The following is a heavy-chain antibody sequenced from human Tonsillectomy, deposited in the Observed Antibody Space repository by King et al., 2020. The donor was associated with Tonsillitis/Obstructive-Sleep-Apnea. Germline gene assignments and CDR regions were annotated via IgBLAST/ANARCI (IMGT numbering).Heavy chain of an antibody. J-gene: IGHJ4*02. CDR1: GFTFSSYW. Sequence: VQLVQSGGGLVQPGGSLRLSCAASGFTFSSYWMHWVRQAPGKGLVWVSRIISDGSSTSYADSVKGRFTISRDNAKNTLYLQMNSLRAEDTAVYYCARDIGGSYRSRTFDYWGQGTLVTVSS. CDR2: IISDGSST. D-gene: IGHD1-26*01. V-gene: IGHV3-74*01. CDR3: ARDIGGSYRSRTFDY.